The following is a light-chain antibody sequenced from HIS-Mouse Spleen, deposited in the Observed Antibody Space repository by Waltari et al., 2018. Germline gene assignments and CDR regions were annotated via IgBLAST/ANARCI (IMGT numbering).Light chain of an antibody. V-gene: IGLV3-10*01. J-gene: IGLJ2*01. CDR1: ALPKKY. CDR2: EDS. Sequence: SYELTQPPSVSVSPGQTARITCSGDALPKKYAYWYQQKSGQAPVLVIYEDSKRPPGIPERFSGSRSGTRATLTISGAQVEDEADYYCYSTDSSGNHRVFGGGTKLTVL. CDR3: YSTDSSGNHRV.